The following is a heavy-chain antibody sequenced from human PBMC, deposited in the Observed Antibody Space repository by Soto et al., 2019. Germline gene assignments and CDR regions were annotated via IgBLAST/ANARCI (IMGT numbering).Heavy chain of an antibody. V-gene: IGHV3-11*01. CDR3: ARATTTGGRFRWFDP. CDR1: RFTFSVYY. CDR2: ISSRGSAI. J-gene: IGHJ5*02. Sequence: QVQLVQSGGGLVKPRGSLRLSCAASRFTFSVYYMSWIRQAPATGLEWISYISSRGSAIYYAASVKGRSTISRDNAESSLYLQRSSLRAEDTAVYYCARATTTGGRFRWFDPWGQGTLVTVSS. D-gene: IGHD4-4*01.